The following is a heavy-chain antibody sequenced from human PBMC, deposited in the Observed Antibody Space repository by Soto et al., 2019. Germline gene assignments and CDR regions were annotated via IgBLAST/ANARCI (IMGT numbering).Heavy chain of an antibody. D-gene: IGHD2-21*01. V-gene: IGHV3-7*01. CDR2: IKQDESEK. J-gene: IGHJ4*02. CDR3: ARDWGTYCGGDCPKLDY. Sequence: GGSLRLSCAASGFTFTSYWMAWVRQTPGKGLEWVANIKQDESEKNYVDSVRGRFSISRDNAKNSLYLQMNSLRAEDTAVYYCARDWGTYCGGDCPKLDYWGQGTLVTVSS. CDR1: GFTFTSYW.